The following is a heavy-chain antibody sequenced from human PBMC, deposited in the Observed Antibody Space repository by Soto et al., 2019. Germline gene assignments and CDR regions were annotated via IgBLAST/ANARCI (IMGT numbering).Heavy chain of an antibody. CDR3: ARDGGYDFWSGYYSYYYYGMDV. J-gene: IGHJ6*02. D-gene: IGHD3-3*01. Sequence: ASVKVSCKASGYTFTSSAMHLVRQAPGQRLEWMGWINAGNGNTKYSQKFQGRVTITRDTSASTAYMELSSLRSEDTAVYYCARDGGYDFWSGYYSYYYYGMDVWGQGTTVTVSS. V-gene: IGHV1-3*01. CDR2: INAGNGNT. CDR1: GYTFTSSA.